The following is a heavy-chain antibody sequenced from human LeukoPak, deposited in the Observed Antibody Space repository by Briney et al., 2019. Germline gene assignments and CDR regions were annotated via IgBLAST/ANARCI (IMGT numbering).Heavy chain of an antibody. V-gene: IGHV3-21*01. CDR1: GFTFSSYS. D-gene: IGHD3-10*01. Sequence: GGSLRLSCAASGFTFSSYSMNWVRQAPGKGLEWVSSISSSSSYIYYADSVKGRFTISRDNAKNSLYLQMNSLRAEDTAVYYCASGRGFGELLWPHRGQGTLVTVSS. CDR2: ISSSSSYI. CDR3: ASGRGFGELLWPH. J-gene: IGHJ4*02.